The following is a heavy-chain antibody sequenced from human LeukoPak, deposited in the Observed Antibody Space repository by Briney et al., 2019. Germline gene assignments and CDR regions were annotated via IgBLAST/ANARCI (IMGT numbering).Heavy chain of an antibody. J-gene: IGHJ4*02. V-gene: IGHV3-7*01. CDR1: GFTFSSHW. CDR3: ARSSVARGLDLAAAAGPY. CDR2: INQGGSEI. Sequence: GGSLRLSCADSGFTFSSHWMSWVRQARRKGLEWVANINQGGSEIYYVDSVRGRFTISRDNAKNSLYLQMNSLRAEDTSVYYCARSSVARGLDLAAAAGPYWGQGTLVTVSS. D-gene: IGHD6-13*01.